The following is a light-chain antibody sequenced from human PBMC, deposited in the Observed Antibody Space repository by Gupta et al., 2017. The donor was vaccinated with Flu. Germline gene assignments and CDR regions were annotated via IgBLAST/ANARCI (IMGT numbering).Light chain of an antibody. J-gene: IGKJ1*01. CDR1: QSISSY. CDR3: QQSYSTPWT. Sequence: PSSLSASVGDRVTITCRASQSISSYLNWYQQKPGKAPKLLLYAASSLQSGVPSRFSGSGSATDFTLTISSLQPEDFATYYCQQSYSTPWTFVQGTKVEIK. V-gene: IGKV1-39*01. CDR2: AAS.